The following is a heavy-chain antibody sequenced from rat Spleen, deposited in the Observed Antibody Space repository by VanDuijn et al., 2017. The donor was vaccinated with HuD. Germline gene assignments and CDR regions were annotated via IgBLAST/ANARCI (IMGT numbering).Heavy chain of an antibody. CDR2: ISSDGSST. CDR3: TRGYVMDA. Sequence: EVQLVESDGGLVQPGRSLKLSCAASGFTFSDFFMAWVRQAPAKGLEWVATISSDGSSTYYRGSVKGRFTISRDNAKNTQYLQMDSLRSEDTATYYCTRGYVMDAWGQGASVTVSS. CDR1: GFTFSDFF. J-gene: IGHJ4*01. V-gene: IGHV5-29*01.